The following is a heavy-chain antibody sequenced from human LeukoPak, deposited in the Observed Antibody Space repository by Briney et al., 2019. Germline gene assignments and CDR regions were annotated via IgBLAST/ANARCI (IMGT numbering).Heavy chain of an antibody. CDR2: IYYIGST. D-gene: IGHD2-21*02. CDR3: ARGALIVVVTAIQPYYFDY. J-gene: IGHJ4*02. V-gene: IGHV4-39*01. Sequence: SETLSLTCTVSGGSISSGSYYWGWIRQPPGKGLEWIGTIYYIGSTYYNPSLNSRVTISVDTSKNQFSLKLSSVTAADTAVYYCARGALIVVVTAIQPYYFDYWGQGTLVTVSS. CDR1: GGSISSGSYY.